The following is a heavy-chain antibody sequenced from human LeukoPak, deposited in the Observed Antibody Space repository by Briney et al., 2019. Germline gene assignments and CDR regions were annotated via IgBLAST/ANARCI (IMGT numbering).Heavy chain of an antibody. CDR1: GFTFSDYS. CDR2: ISSSSSYI. V-gene: IGHV3-21*01. J-gene: IGHJ4*02. CDR3: AKDDYGGNGIDY. D-gene: IGHD4-23*01. Sequence: NAGGSLRLSCAASGFTFSDYSMNWVRQAPGKGLEWVPSISSSSSYIYYADSVKGRFTISRDNSKNTLYLQMNSLRAEDTAVYYCAKDDYGGNGIDYRGQGTLVTVSS.